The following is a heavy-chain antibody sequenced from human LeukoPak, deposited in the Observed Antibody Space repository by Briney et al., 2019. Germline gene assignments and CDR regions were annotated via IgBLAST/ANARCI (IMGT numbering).Heavy chain of an antibody. V-gene: IGHV3-21*01. CDR3: ARGGIVGATVLDY. CDR1: GFTFSSYG. J-gene: IGHJ4*02. Sequence: GGSLRLSCAASGFTFSSYGMHWVRQAPGKGLEWVSSISSSSSYIYYADSVKGRFTISRDNAKNSLYLQMNSLRAEDTAVYYCARGGIVGATVLDYWGQGTLVTVSS. CDR2: ISSSSSYI. D-gene: IGHD1-26*01.